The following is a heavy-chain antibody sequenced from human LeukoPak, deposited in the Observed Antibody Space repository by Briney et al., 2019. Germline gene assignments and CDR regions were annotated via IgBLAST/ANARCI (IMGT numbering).Heavy chain of an antibody. V-gene: IGHV1-8*01. D-gene: IGHD2-21*02. CDR1: GYTFSAYY. J-gene: IGHJ3*02. CDR3: ARPPREAYCGGDCYFPDAFDI. CDR2: MNPNSGNT. Sequence: GASVKVSCKASGYTFSAYYMHWVRQATGQGLEWMGWMNPNSGNTGYAQKFQGRVTMTRNTSISTAYMELSSLRSEDTAVYYCARPPREAYCGGDCYFPDAFDIWGQGTMVTVSS.